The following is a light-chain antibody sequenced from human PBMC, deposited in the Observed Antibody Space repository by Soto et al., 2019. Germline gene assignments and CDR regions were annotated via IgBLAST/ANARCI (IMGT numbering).Light chain of an antibody. CDR2: DAS. CDR1: QSVSNY. CDR3: QQRSNWPSIT. Sequence: EIVLTQSPATLSLSPGERATLSCRASQSVSNYLAWYQQKPGQALRLLXYDASNRATGIPARFTGSGSGTDFTLTISSLETEDFAAYYCQQRSNWPSITFGQGTRLEIK. J-gene: IGKJ5*01. V-gene: IGKV3-11*01.